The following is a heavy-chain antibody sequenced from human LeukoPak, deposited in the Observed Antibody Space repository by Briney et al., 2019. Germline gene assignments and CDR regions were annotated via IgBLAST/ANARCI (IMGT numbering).Heavy chain of an antibody. D-gene: IGHD3-22*01. CDR1: GYTFTGYY. J-gene: IGHJ3*02. V-gene: IGHV1-2*02. CDR3: ARYAAVYDSSGYFLHAFDI. CDR2: INPNSGGT. Sequence: ASLKLSCKASGYTFTGYYMHWVRQAPGQGLEWMGWINPNSGGTKCAQNFQGRVTMTRDTSISTGYMELSSVRSDDTAVYYCARYAAVYDSSGYFLHAFDIWGQGTMVTVSS.